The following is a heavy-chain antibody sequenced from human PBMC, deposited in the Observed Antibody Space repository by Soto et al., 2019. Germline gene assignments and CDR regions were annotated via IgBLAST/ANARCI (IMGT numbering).Heavy chain of an antibody. Sequence: QMQLQESGPGLVKPSQTLSLTCNVSGESISSGGYYWSWIRHHPGKGLEWIGYIYDSESAYYNPSLKSRVTISMDTSKNHFAMRLSSVTGADTAVYYCARASSSSSAADYWGQGTLVTVSS. D-gene: IGHD6-6*01. CDR2: IYDSESA. J-gene: IGHJ4*02. CDR1: GESISSGGYY. V-gene: IGHV4-31*03. CDR3: ARASSSSSAADY.